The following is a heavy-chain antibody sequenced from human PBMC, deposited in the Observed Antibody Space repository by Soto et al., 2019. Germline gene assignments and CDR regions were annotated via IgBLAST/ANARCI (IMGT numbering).Heavy chain of an antibody. CDR1: GFTVSSNY. CDR2: IYSGGST. D-gene: IGHD3-10*01. CDR3: ARYRLGEPYYYYYMDV. J-gene: IGHJ6*03. V-gene: IGHV3-66*01. Sequence: GGSLRLSCAASGFTVSSNYMSWVRQAPGKGLEWVSVIYSGGSTYYADSVKGRFTISRDNSKNTLYLQMNSLRAEDTAVYYCARYRLGEPYYYYYMDVWGKGTTVTVSS.